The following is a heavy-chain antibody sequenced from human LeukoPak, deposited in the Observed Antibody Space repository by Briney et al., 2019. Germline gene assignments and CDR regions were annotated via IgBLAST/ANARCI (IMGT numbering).Heavy chain of an antibody. J-gene: IGHJ4*02. CDR2: ISGSGGST. Sequence: PGGSLRLSCAASGFTFSSYAMSWVRQAPGKGLEWVSAISGSGGSTYYADSVKDRFTISRDNSKNTLYLQMNSLRAEDTAVYYCARQSDYGEPFDYWGQGTLVTVSS. D-gene: IGHD4-17*01. CDR3: ARQSDYGEPFDY. V-gene: IGHV3-23*01. CDR1: GFTFSSYA.